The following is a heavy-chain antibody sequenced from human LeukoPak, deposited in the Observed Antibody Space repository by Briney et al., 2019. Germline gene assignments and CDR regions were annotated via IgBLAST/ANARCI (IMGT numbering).Heavy chain of an antibody. J-gene: IGHJ4*02. Sequence: PGGSLRLSCTASGFTLSSYAMTWVRQAPGRGLEWVSSVDGGGGGTYYADSVKGRFTTSRDNSKDTLYLQMNGLRAEDTAVYFCAKQLAGSAAWYSLHYDFWGQGTLVTVSS. V-gene: IGHV3-23*01. CDR1: GFTLSSYA. CDR2: VDGGGGGT. CDR3: AKQLAGSAAWYSLHYDF. D-gene: IGHD6-13*01.